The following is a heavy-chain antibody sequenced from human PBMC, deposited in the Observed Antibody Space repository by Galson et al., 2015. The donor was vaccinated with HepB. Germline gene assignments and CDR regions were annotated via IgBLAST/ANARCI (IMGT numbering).Heavy chain of an antibody. CDR3: ARPASTDSSSWYNAFDI. J-gene: IGHJ3*02. D-gene: IGHD6-13*01. V-gene: IGHV5-51*01. Sequence: QSGAEVKKPGESLKISCKGSGYSYTNYWIGWVRQVPGKGLEWMGIIYPGDSDTRYSPSFQGQVTFSADKSITTAYLQWSSLKPSDTAIYYCARPASTDSSSWYNAFDIWGQGTKVTVSS. CDR1: GYSYTNYW. CDR2: IYPGDSDT.